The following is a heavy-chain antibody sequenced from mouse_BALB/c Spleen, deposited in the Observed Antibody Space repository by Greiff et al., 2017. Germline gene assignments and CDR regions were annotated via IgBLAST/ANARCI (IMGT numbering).Heavy chain of an antibody. Sequence: EVKLLESGPGLVKPSQSLSLTCTVTGYSITSDYAWNWIRQFPGNKLEWMGYISYSGSTSYNPSLKSRISITRDTSKNQFFLQLNSVTTEDTATYYCARSGDYDGAWFAYWGQGTLVTVSA. V-gene: IGHV3-2*02. D-gene: IGHD2-4*01. CDR3: ARSGDYDGAWFAY. J-gene: IGHJ3*01. CDR2: ISYSGST. CDR1: GYSITSDYA.